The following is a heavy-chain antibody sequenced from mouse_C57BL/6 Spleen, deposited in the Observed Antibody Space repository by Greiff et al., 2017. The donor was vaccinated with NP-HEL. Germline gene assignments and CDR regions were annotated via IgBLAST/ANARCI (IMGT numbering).Heavy chain of an antibody. CDR3: ARRATMVTPWYCDV. D-gene: IGHD2-1*01. CDR1: GYTFTSYW. J-gene: IGHJ1*03. CDR2: IDPSDSYT. V-gene: IGHV1-50*01. Sequence: QVQLQQPGAELVKPGASVKLSCKASGYTFTSYWMQWVKQRPGQGLEWIGEIDPSDSYTNYNQKFKGKATLTVDKSSRTAYMQLSSLTSEDSAVYYCARRATMVTPWYCDVWGTGTTVTVSS.